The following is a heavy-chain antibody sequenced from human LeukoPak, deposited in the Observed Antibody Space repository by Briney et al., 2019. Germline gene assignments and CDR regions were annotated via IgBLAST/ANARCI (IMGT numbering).Heavy chain of an antibody. Sequence: GGSLRLSCAASGFTFSSYNMDWVRQAPGKGLEWVSFIDTSSRYIYQADSVKGRFTISRDNAKSSLFLQMNSLRAEDTAVYYCARVGGHCTSTSCPPPDYWGQGTLVTVSS. CDR2: IDTSSRYI. J-gene: IGHJ4*02. V-gene: IGHV3-21*01. D-gene: IGHD2-2*01. CDR3: ARVGGHCTSTSCPPPDY. CDR1: GFTFSSYN.